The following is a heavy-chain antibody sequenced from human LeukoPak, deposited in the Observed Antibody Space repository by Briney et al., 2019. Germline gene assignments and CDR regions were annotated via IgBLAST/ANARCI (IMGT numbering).Heavy chain of an antibody. Sequence: SLKVSCKASGGTFSSYAISWVRQAPGQGLEWMGGIKPIFVAATYTKKFQGRVTITADESTRTAYMELSSLRSEDTAVYYCARAIVGASIVPGSFDYWGQGTLVTVSS. V-gene: IGHV1-69*01. J-gene: IGHJ4*02. CDR3: ARAIVGASIVPGSFDY. D-gene: IGHD1-26*01. CDR2: IKPIFVAA. CDR1: GGTFSSYA.